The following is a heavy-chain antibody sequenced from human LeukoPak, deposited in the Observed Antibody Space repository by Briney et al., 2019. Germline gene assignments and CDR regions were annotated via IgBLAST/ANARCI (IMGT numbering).Heavy chain of an antibody. J-gene: IGHJ4*02. CDR2: IYYSGST. CDR1: GYSISSGYY. V-gene: IGHV4-61*01. CDR3: ARVEGSSWYQIDY. D-gene: IGHD6-13*01. Sequence: SETLSLTCTVSGYSISSGYYWGWIRQPPGKGLEWIGYIYYSGSTNYNPSLKSRVTISVDTSKNQFSLKLSSVTAADTAVYYCARVEGSSWYQIDYWGQGTLVTVSS.